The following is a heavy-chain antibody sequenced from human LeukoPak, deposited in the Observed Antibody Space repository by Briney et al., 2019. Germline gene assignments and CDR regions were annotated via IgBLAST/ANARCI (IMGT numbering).Heavy chain of an antibody. V-gene: IGHV3-30*18. Sequence: GRSLRLAWAAAGFTPSNYGMHWVRQAPGKGLEWVAVISYDGSNKYYADSVKGRFTISRDNSKNTLYMQMNSLRGEDTAVYYCAKDGVVTTAKYYFDYWGQGTLVTVSS. J-gene: IGHJ4*02. CDR3: AKDGVVTTAKYYFDY. CDR1: GFTPSNYG. CDR2: ISYDGSNK. D-gene: IGHD2-21*02.